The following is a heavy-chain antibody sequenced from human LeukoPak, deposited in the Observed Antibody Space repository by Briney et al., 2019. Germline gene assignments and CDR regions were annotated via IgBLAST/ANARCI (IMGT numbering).Heavy chain of an antibody. V-gene: IGHV4-34*01. CDR2: INHSGST. CDR3: ARGRVVVDY. Sequence: SETLSLTCAVYGGSFSGYYWSWIRQPPGKGLEWIGEINHSGSTNYNPSLKSRVTISVDTSKNQFSLKLSSVAAADTAVYYWARGRVVVDYWGQGTLVTVSS. CDR1: GGSFSGYY. D-gene: IGHD2-15*01. J-gene: IGHJ4*02.